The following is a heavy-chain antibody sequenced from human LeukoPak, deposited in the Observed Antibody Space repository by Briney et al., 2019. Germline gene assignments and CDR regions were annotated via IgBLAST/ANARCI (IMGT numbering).Heavy chain of an antibody. Sequence: ETLSLTCTVSGGSIRSNNYYWGWIRQAPGKGLDWVSAISGSGGSTYYADSVKGRFTISRDNSKNTLYLQMNSLRAEDTAVYYCAKGTYYYDSSGFVWGQGTLVTVSS. CDR1: GGSIRSNNYY. J-gene: IGHJ4*02. V-gene: IGHV3-23*01. D-gene: IGHD3-22*01. CDR3: AKGTYYYDSSGFV. CDR2: ISGSGGST.